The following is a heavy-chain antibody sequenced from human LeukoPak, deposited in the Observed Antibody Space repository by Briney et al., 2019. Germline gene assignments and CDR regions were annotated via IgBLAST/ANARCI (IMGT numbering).Heavy chain of an antibody. CDR1: GRSISSYY. J-gene: IGHJ5*02. CDR3: AREGGGYYASNWFDP. Sequence: SETMSLACTVDGRSISSYYWSWNRQPPGKGLEWIGYIYYSGSPNYNPSLKSRVTISVDTSKNQFSLKLSSVTAADTAVYYCAREGGGYYASNWFDPWGQGTLVTVSS. CDR2: IYYSGSP. V-gene: IGHV4-59*01. D-gene: IGHD1-26*01.